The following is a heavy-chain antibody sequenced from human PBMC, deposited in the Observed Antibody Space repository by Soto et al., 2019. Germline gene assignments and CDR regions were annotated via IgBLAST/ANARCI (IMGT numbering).Heavy chain of an antibody. Sequence: QVQLVQSGAEVKKPGASVKVSCKASGYTFTSYDINWVRQATGQGLEWMGWMNPNSGNTGYAKKFQGTVTMTRNTAISTDYMELSSLRSEDTAVYYCARGITIFGVVPGWGQGTLVTVSS. CDR2: MNPNSGNT. V-gene: IGHV1-8*01. CDR1: GYTFTSYD. D-gene: IGHD3-3*01. J-gene: IGHJ4*02. CDR3: ARGITIFGVVPG.